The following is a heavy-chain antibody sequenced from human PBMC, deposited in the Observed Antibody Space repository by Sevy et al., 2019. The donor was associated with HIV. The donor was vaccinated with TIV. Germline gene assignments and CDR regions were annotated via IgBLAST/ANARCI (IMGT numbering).Heavy chain of an antibody. D-gene: IGHD6-19*01. V-gene: IGHV3-30*03. J-gene: IGHJ4*02. CDR3: ARVAGYSIVWYPAY. Sequence: GGSLRLSCAASAFTFSAHAMHWVRQAPGKGLQWVEVIPCDGSSEYYADSVKGRFTITRDNSKDTLYLQMHGLGPDDTAVYYCARVAGYSIVWYPAYWGQGTLVTVSS. CDR2: IPCDGSSE. CDR1: AFTFSAHA.